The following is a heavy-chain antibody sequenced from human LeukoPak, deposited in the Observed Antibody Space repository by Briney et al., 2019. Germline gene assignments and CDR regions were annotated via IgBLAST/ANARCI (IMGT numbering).Heavy chain of an antibody. D-gene: IGHD5-12*01. CDR2: MNPNSGST. CDR3: ARGRSTGYPYYFEY. CDR1: GYTFTSYD. Sequence: ASVKVSCKASGYTFTSYDINWVRQATGQGLEWMGWMNPNSGSTGCAQKFQGRVTITRNTSISTAYMELSGLRSEDTAVYYCARGRSTGYPYYFEYWGQGTLVTVSS. V-gene: IGHV1-8*03. J-gene: IGHJ4*02.